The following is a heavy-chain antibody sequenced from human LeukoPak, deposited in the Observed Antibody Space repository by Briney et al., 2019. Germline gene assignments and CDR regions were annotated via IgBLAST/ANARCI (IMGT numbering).Heavy chain of an antibody. CDR3: ASNYHSGYGY. CDR1: GFTFSSYA. CDR2: ISYDGSNK. D-gene: IGHD5-12*01. Sequence: PGGSLRLSCAASGFTFSSYAMHWVRQAPGKGLEWVAVISYDGSNKYYADSVKGRFTISRDNAKNSLYLQMNSLRAEDTAVYYCASNYHSGYGYWGQGTLVTVSS. J-gene: IGHJ4*02. V-gene: IGHV3-30*04.